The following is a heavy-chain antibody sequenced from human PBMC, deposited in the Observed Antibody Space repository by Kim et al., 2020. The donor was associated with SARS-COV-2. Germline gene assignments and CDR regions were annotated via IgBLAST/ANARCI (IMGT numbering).Heavy chain of an antibody. CDR3: ATVYSGYDPGFDY. V-gene: IGHV1-2*02. D-gene: IGHD5-12*01. Sequence: GQKFQGRVTMTRDTSISTAYMELSRLRSDDTAVYYCATVYSGYDPGFDYWGQGTLVTVSS. J-gene: IGHJ4*02.